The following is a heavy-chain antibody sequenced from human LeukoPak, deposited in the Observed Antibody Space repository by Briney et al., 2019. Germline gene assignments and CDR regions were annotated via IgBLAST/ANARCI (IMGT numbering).Heavy chain of an antibody. V-gene: IGHV3-66*01. CDR3: ATLRQQTYYYDSSGYDQGVFDY. CDR2: IYSGGST. CDR1: GFTVSSNY. D-gene: IGHD3-22*01. Sequence: GGSLRLSCAASGFTVSSNYMSWVRQAPGKGLEWVSVIYSGGSTYYADSVKGRFTISRDNAKNSLYLQMNSMRAEDTAVYYCATLRQQTYYYDSSGYDQGVFDYWGQGTLVTVSS. J-gene: IGHJ4*02.